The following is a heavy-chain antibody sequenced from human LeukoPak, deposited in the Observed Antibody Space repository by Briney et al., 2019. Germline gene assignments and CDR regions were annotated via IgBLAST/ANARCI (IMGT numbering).Heavy chain of an antibody. Sequence: GASVKVSCKASGYTFTSYYMHWVRQAPGQGLEWMGIINPSGGSTSYAQKFQGRVTMTRDTSTSTVYMELSSLRSEDTAVYYCARSVTAGVVVAATYYWGQGTLVTVSS. CDR2: INPSGGST. V-gene: IGHV1-46*01. J-gene: IGHJ4*02. CDR1: GYTFTSYY. D-gene: IGHD2-15*01. CDR3: ARSVTAGVVVAATYY.